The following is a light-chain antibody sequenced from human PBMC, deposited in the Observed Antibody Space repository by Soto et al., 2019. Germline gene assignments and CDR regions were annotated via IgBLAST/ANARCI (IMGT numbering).Light chain of an antibody. V-gene: IGKV3-15*01. CDR2: GAS. J-gene: IGKJ1*01. CDR1: QSVSSN. CDR3: QQYNNWPRT. Sequence: EIVMTQSPVTLSVSPGERVTLSCRAGQSVSSNLAWHQQKPGQAPRLLIYGASTRATGIPARFSGSGSGTEFTLTISSLQSEDFAVYYCQQYNNWPRTFGQGTKVEIK.